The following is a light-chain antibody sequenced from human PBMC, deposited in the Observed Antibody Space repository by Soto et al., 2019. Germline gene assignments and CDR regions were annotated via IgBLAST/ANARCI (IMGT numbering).Light chain of an antibody. V-gene: IGKV1-39*01. Sequence: DIQMTQSPSSLSASVGDRVTITCRASQSTSSYLNWYQQKPGKAPKLLIYAASSLQSGVPSRFSGCGSGTDFTLTISSLQPEDFATYYCQQTYSTPYTFGQGTKLEIK. CDR1: QSTSSY. J-gene: IGKJ2*01. CDR2: AAS. CDR3: QQTYSTPYT.